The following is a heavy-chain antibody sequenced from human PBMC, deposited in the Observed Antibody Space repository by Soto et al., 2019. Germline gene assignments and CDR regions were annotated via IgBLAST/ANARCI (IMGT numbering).Heavy chain of an antibody. CDR1: GFTFSDSG. V-gene: IGHV3-30*03. CDR2: VSNDGNRK. Sequence: QVQLVESGGGVVQPGRSLRLTCAASGFTFSDSGMHWVRQAPGKGLEWVALVSNDGNRKDYADSVKGRFTISRDNSENTLYLQMNSLRAEDTAVYYCARWVGGSMYDNSGKYDSWGQGTLVTVSS. D-gene: IGHD3-22*01. CDR3: ARWVGGSMYDNSGKYDS. J-gene: IGHJ5*01.